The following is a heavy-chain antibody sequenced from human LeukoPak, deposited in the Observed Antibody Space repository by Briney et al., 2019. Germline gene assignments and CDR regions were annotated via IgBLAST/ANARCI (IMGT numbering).Heavy chain of an antibody. CDR3: ARLINPRGYSGYDYSGDY. CDR2: IIPILGIA. V-gene: IGHV1-69*04. CDR1: GGTFSSYA. Sequence: ASVKVSCKASGGTFSSYAISWVRQAPRQGLEWMGRIIPILGIANYAQKFQGRVTITADKSTSTAYMELSSLRSEDTAVYYCARLINPRGYSGYDYSGDYWGQGTLVTVSS. J-gene: IGHJ4*02. D-gene: IGHD5-12*01.